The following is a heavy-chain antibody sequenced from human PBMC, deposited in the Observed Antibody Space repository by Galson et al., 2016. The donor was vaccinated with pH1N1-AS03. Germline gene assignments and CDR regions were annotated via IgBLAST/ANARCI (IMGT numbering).Heavy chain of an antibody. V-gene: IGHV3-15*01. Sequence: SLRLSCAVSEFTFSSAWMSWVRQAPGKGLEWVGRIKSNTDGGTTDFAAPVKGRFTISRDDSRNRLSLQMNNLRTEDTAVYFCNTDHYNDWNYWGQGTLVTVSS. CDR3: NTDHYNDWNY. CDR2: IKSNTDGGTT. J-gene: IGHJ4*02. CDR1: EFTFSSAW. D-gene: IGHD3-22*01.